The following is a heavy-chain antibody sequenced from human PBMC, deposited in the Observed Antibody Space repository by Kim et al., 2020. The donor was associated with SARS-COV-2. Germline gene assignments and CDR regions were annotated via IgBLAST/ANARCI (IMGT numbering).Heavy chain of an antibody. CDR2: IWYDGSNK. D-gene: IGHD2-15*01. V-gene: IGHV3-33*01. J-gene: IGHJ4*02. Sequence: GGSLRLSCAASGFTFSSYGMHWVRQAPGKGLEWVAVIWYDGSNKYYADSVKGRFTISRDNSKNTLYLQMNSLRAEDTAVYYCARDLGGYCSGGSCYPLDYLGQGTLVTVSS. CDR1: GFTFSSYG. CDR3: ARDLGGYCSGGSCYPLDY.